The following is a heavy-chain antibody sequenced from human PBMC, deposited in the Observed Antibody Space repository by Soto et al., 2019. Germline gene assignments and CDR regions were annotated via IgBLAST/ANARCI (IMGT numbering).Heavy chain of an antibody. CDR2: IIPISDTT. CDR3: ARIALIYYGMDG. J-gene: IGHJ6*02. CDR1: GGTFSSYA. D-gene: IGHD2-21*01. V-gene: IGHV1-69*13. Sequence: GASVKVSCKASGGTFSSYAISWVRQAPGQGLEWMGGIIPISDTTNYAQKFQGRVTITADESTSTAYMELSSLRSEDTAVYYWARIALIYYGMDGWGQGTTVTVSS.